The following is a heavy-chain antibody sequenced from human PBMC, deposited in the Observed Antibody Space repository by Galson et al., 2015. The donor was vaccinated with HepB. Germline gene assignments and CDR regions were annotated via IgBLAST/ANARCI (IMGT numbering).Heavy chain of an antibody. Sequence: SVKVSCKASGYKFTSYYMHWVRQAPGQGLEWMGIINPSGGSTDYAQKFQGRLTMTRDTSTSTVFMELSSLRSEDTAVYYCATSGGAYCGGDCMDFDYWGQGTLVTVSS. CDR3: ATSGGAYCGGDCMDFDY. V-gene: IGHV1-46*01. CDR2: INPSGGST. J-gene: IGHJ4*02. CDR1: GYKFTSYY. D-gene: IGHD2-21*01.